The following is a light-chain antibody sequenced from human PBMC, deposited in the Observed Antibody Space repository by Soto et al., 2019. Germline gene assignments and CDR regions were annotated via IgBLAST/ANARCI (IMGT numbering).Light chain of an antibody. CDR1: QGISTY. Sequence: DIQMTQSPSSLSASVAYRVTITCLASQGISTYLNWYHQKPGKAPKLLIYAASSLQSGVPSRFSGSGSETDFTLTISSLQPEDFETYSCQQSYSTTWTFGQGTNVDIK. J-gene: IGKJ1*01. CDR3: QQSYSTTWT. CDR2: AAS. V-gene: IGKV1-39*01.